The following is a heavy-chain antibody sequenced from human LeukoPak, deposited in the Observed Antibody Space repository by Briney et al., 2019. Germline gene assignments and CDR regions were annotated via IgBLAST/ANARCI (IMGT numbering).Heavy chain of an antibody. CDR3: SRGGHYSNYKDYYYMDV. CDR1: GGSISSYY. Sequence: SETLSLTCTVSGGSISSYYWSWIRQPPGKGLEWIGYIYYSGSTNYNPSLKSRVTISVDRSKNQFSLKLSSVTAADTAVYYCSRGGHYSNYKDYYYMDVWGKGTTVTVSS. D-gene: IGHD4-11*01. J-gene: IGHJ6*03. CDR2: IYYSGST. V-gene: IGHV4-59*12.